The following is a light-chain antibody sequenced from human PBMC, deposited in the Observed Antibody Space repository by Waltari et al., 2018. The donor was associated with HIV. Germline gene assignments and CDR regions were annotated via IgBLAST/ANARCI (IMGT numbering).Light chain of an antibody. V-gene: IGLV2-14*01. CDR2: EVS. Sequence: QSALTQPPSVSGSPGQSITISCTGTSSDVGGYNYVSWYQQHPAKAPTLMIYEVSHRPSGVSSRFSGSKSGNTASLTISGLQAEDEAEYYCGSYTSISTQYVFGTGTRVTVL. J-gene: IGLJ1*01. CDR3: GSYTSISTQYV. CDR1: SSDVGGYNY.